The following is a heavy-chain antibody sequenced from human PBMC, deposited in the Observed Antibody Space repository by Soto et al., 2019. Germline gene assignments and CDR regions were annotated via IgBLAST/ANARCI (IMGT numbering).Heavy chain of an antibody. CDR3: ARGRDSCVYYFDY. V-gene: IGHV3-13*01. D-gene: IGHD2-8*01. CDR2: ISTAGNT. CDR1: GFTFSNYD. J-gene: IGHJ4*02. Sequence: EVQLVESGGDLVQPGGSLRLSCAASGFTFSNYDMHWVRQATGKGLEWVSTISTAGNTYSPGSVKGRFTISRENAKNSLYLKMNSLRVDDTAVYYCARGRDSCVYYFDYWGQGTLVTVSS.